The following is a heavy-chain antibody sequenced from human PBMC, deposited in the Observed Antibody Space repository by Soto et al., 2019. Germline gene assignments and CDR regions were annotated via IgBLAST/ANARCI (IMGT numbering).Heavy chain of an antibody. J-gene: IGHJ3*02. CDR1: GFTVSSNY. D-gene: IGHD1-1*01. CDR3: AREIYNWNDGDAFDI. CDR2: IYSGGST. V-gene: IGHV3-66*01. Sequence: EVQLVESGGGLVQPGGSLRLSCAASGFTVSSNYMSWVRQAPGKGLEWASVIYSGGSTYYADSVKGRFTISRDNSKNTLYLQMNSLRAEDTAVYYCAREIYNWNDGDAFDIWGQGTMVTVSS.